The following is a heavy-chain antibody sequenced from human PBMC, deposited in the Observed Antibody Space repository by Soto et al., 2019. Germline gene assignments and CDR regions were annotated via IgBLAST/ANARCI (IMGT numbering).Heavy chain of an antibody. V-gene: IGHV3-23*01. D-gene: IGHD5-18*01. J-gene: IGHJ4*02. Sequence: PGGSLRLSCAVSGFTFGRYAMSWVRQAPGKGLEWVSAISGRGDSTYSADSVKGRFTISRDNSKNTLYLQMNSLKAEDTAVYYCAKGIQLWLSGTDYWGQGTLVTVSS. CDR3: AKGIQLWLSGTDY. CDR2: ISGRGDST. CDR1: GFTFGRYA.